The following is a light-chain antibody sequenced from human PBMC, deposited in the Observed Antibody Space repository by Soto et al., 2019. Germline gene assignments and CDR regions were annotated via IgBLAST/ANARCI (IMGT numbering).Light chain of an antibody. J-gene: IGKJ1*01. Sequence: DIVMTQSPDSLAVSLGERATINCKSSQSVLYSSNNKNYLAWYQQKPGQPPKLLIYWASTRESGVPDRFSGSRSGTDFTLTISSLQAEDVSVYYCQQYYSTPTFGLGTKVEIK. CDR2: WAS. CDR3: QQYYSTPT. V-gene: IGKV4-1*01. CDR1: QSVLYSSNNKNY.